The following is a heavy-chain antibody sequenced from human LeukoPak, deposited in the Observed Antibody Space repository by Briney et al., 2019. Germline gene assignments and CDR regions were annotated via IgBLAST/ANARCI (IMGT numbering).Heavy chain of an antibody. D-gene: IGHD2-15*01. CDR1: GITFGNSW. V-gene: IGHV3-7*01. J-gene: IGHJ4*02. CDR2: IKQDGSEK. Sequence: GGSLRLSCAGSGITFGNSWVNWVRQAPGKGLEWVANIKQDGSEKYYVDSVKGRFTISRDNAKNSLYLQMNSLRAEDTAVYYCARARRYLGYCSGGSCYGYFDYWGQGTLVTVSS. CDR3: ARARRYLGYCSGGSCYGYFDY.